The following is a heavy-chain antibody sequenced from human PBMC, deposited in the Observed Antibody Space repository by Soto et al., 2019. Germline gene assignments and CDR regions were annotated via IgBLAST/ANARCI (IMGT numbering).Heavy chain of an antibody. V-gene: IGHV3-30-3*01. CDR1: GFTFSSYA. D-gene: IGHD2-2*01. Sequence: PGGSLRLSCAASGFTFSSYAMHWVRQAPGKGLEWVAVISYDGSNKYYADSVKGRFTISRDNSKNTLYLQMNSLRAEDTAVYYCARDIRGYCSSTSCYEDYYYGMDVWGQGTTVTVSS. CDR3: ARDIRGYCSSTSCYEDYYYGMDV. J-gene: IGHJ6*02. CDR2: ISYDGSNK.